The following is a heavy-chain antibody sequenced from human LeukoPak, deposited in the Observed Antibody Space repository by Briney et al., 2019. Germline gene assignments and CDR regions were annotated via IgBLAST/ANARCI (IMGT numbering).Heavy chain of an antibody. Sequence: GGSLRLSCAASGFTFNNAWVSWVRQAPGKGLEWVGRIKSKTDGGTTDYAAPVKGRFTISRDDSKNTLYLQMNSLRAEDTAVYYCAKDGGLVLSSNDAFDMWGQGTMVTVSS. J-gene: IGHJ3*02. D-gene: IGHD6-19*01. CDR3: AKDGGLVLSSNDAFDM. CDR2: IKSKTDGGTT. V-gene: IGHV3-15*01. CDR1: GFTFNNAW.